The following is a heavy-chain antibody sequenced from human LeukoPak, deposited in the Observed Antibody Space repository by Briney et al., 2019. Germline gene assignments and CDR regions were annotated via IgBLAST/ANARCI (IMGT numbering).Heavy chain of an antibody. Sequence: GSLRLSCAASGFTLSSYSMNWVRQAPGKGLEWVSSISSSSSYIYYADSGKGRFTISRDNAKNSLYLQMNSLRAVDTAVYYCARDRGITGTTQYYYGMDVWGQGTTVTVSS. CDR3: ARDRGITGTTQYYYGMDV. CDR2: ISSSSSYI. J-gene: IGHJ6*02. CDR1: GFTLSSYS. V-gene: IGHV3-21*01. D-gene: IGHD1-7*01.